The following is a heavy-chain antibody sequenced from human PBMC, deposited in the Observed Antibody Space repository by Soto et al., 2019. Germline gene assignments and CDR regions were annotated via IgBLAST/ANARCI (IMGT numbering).Heavy chain of an antibody. J-gene: IGHJ6*02. Sequence: QVQLVESGGGLVKPGGSLRLSCAASGFTFSDYYMSWIRQAPGKGLEWVSYISSSGSTIHYADTVKGRFTISRDNAKNSLDLQMTSLRAEDTAVYYCARESSSSWYYYYGMDVWGQGTTVTASS. CDR1: GFTFSDYY. CDR3: ARESSSSWYYYYGMDV. D-gene: IGHD6-13*01. V-gene: IGHV3-11*01. CDR2: ISSSGSTI.